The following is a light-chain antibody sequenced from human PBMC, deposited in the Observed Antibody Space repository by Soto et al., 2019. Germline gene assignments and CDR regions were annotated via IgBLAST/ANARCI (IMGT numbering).Light chain of an antibody. CDR1: QSISNY. CDR3: QQSYSIPIT. Sequence: EIVMTQSPATLSVSPGERATLSCRASQSISNYLAWYQQKPGQAPRLLIFGTSTRATGIPARFSGSGSGTDFTLTISSLQPEDFATYYCQQSYSIPITFGQGTRLEIK. CDR2: GTS. V-gene: IGKV3-15*01. J-gene: IGKJ5*01.